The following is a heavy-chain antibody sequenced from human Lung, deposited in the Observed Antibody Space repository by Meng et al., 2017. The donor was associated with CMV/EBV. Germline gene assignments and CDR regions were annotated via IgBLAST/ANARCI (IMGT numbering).Heavy chain of an antibody. J-gene: IGHJ6*02. V-gene: IGHV1-69*05. D-gene: IGHD2-2*02. Sequence: SXXVSXKASGGTFSSYAFSWVRQAPGQGLEWMGGIIPIFAIANYAQKFQGRVTITTDESTSTAYMELSSLRSEDTAVYYCARDRPGDCSSTSCYNYYYYYGMDVWXQGTTVTVSS. CDR2: IIPIFAIA. CDR3: ARDRPGDCSSTSCYNYYYYYGMDV. CDR1: GGTFSSYA.